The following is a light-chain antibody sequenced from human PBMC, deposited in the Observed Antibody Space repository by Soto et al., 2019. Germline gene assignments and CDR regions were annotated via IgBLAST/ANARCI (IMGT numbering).Light chain of an antibody. CDR2: NDN. Sequence: QSVLTQPPPASGTPGQRVTISCSGSSSNIGSSYVYWYQQVPGTAPKLLIYNDNQRPSGVPDRFSGSKSGTSASLAISGLRSEDEADYYCAAWDDSLSGYVFGTGTKVTVL. CDR3: AAWDDSLSGYV. J-gene: IGLJ1*01. CDR1: SSNIGSSY. V-gene: IGLV1-47*02.